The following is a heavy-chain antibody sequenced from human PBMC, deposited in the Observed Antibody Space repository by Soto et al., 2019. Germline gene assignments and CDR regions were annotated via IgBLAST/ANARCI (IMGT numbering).Heavy chain of an antibody. CDR1: GFTFNSYA. V-gene: IGHV3-23*01. CDR3: AKERHYGSGTYSDSFLDY. J-gene: IGHJ4*02. CDR2: IRGSGGTT. Sequence: EVQLLEPGGGLVQPGGSLRLSCGGSGFTFNSYAMTWVRPAPGKGLEWVSAIRGSGGTTYYANSVKGRFTISRDQSKDTLYLPMNSLRAEDTAIYYCAKERHYGSGTYSDSFLDYLGQGSLGTVSS. D-gene: IGHD3-10*01.